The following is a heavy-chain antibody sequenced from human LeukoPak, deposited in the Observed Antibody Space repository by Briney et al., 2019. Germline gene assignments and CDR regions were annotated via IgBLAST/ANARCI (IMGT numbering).Heavy chain of an antibody. Sequence: GGSLRLSCAASGFTFSSYRMSWVRQAPGKGLEWVANIKQDGSEKYYVDSVKGRFTISRDNSKNTLYLQMNSLRAEDTAVYYCAKVVHIVVVNDAFDIWGQGTMVTVSS. V-gene: IGHV3-7*03. CDR3: AKVVHIVVVNDAFDI. CDR2: IKQDGSEK. CDR1: GFTFSSYR. D-gene: IGHD2-21*01. J-gene: IGHJ3*02.